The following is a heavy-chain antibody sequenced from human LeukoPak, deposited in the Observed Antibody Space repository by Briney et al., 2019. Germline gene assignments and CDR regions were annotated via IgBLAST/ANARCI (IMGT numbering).Heavy chain of an antibody. V-gene: IGHV3-7*01. CDR3: AREGYDSSGYYPTDY. CDR2: IKQDGSEK. J-gene: IGHJ4*02. Sequence: GGSLRLSCAASRFTFSSYWMSWVRQAPGKGLEWVANIKQDGSEKYYVDSVKGRFIISRDNAKNSLYLQMNSLRAEDTAVYYCAREGYDSSGYYPTDYWGQGTLVTVSS. CDR1: RFTFSSYW. D-gene: IGHD3-22*01.